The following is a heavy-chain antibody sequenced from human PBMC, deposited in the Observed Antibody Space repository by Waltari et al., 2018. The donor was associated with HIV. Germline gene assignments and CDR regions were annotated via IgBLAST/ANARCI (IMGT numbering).Heavy chain of an antibody. Sequence: GMHWVRQAPGKGLEWVAVISYDGSNKYYADSVKGRFTISRDNSKNTLYLQMNSLRAEDTAVYYCAKDARFLDLDYYYGMDVWGQGTTVTVSS. CDR2: ISYDGSNK. CDR1: G. CDR3: AKDARFLDLDYYYGMDV. D-gene: IGHD3-3*01. J-gene: IGHJ6*02. V-gene: IGHV3-30*18.